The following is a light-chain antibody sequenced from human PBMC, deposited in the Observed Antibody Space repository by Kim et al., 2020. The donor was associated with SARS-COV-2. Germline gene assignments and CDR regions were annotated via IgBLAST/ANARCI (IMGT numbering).Light chain of an antibody. Sequence: LSPVERAPLSCRASQSISSSLAWYQQKPGQPPRLFIYDASNRATGIPARFSGSGYGTDFTLTIGSLEPEDFAVYYCQQRNSWPLTFGGGTKVDIK. J-gene: IGKJ4*01. CDR1: QSISSS. V-gene: IGKV3-11*01. CDR3: QQRNSWPLT. CDR2: DAS.